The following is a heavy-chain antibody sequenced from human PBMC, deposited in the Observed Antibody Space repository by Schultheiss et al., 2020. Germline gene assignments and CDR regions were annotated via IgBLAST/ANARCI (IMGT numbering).Heavy chain of an antibody. CDR3: ARDARPRRGSSPVGWFDP. CDR1: GDSISTYY. V-gene: IGHV4-39*02. Sequence: SQTLSLTCTVSGDSISTYYWGWIRQPPGKGLEWIGSIYYSGSTYYNPSLKSRVTISVDTSKNQFSLKLSSVTAADTAVYYCARDARPRRGSSPVGWFDPWGQGTLVNV. D-gene: IGHD6-13*01. J-gene: IGHJ5*02. CDR2: IYYSGST.